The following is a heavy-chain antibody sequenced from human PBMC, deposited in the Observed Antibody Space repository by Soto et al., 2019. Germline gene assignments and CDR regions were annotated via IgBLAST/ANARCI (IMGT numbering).Heavy chain of an antibody. V-gene: IGHV1-18*01. D-gene: IGHD1-20*01. CDR1: GYTFTRYA. Sequence: QVQLVQSGAEVKKPGASVKVSCMGSGYTFTRYAISWVRQAPGQGLEWMGWISGYSGDIDYAQKLQGRGTMTTDTSTSTAYMELRSLRSDDTAVYFCARGAGGYNWSPFDYWGQGTLVTVSS. CDR3: ARGAGGYNWSPFDY. CDR2: ISGYSGDI. J-gene: IGHJ4*02.